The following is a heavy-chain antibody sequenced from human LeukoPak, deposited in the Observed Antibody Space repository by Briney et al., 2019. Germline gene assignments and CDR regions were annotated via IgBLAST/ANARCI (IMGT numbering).Heavy chain of an antibody. V-gene: IGHV4-34*01. CDR1: GGSFSGYY. J-gene: IGHJ6*03. Sequence: PSETLSLTCAVYGGSFSGYYWSWIRQPPGKGLEWIGEINYSGSPNYNPSLKRRVTISVSASKNQFSLKLSPVTAADPAVYDCARDASQAAAGTKGGGPYYSYYYYMDVWGKGTTVTVSS. CDR3: ARDASQAAAGTKGGGPYYSYYYYMDV. CDR2: INYSGSP. D-gene: IGHD6-13*01.